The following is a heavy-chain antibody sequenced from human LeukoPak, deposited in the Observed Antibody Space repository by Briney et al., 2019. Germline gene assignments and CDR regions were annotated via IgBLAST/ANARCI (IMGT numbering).Heavy chain of an antibody. Sequence: PGGSLRLSCAASGFTFSSYAMSWVRQAPGKGLEWVSAISGSGGSTYYADSVKGRFTISRDNSKNTLYLQMNSLRAEDTAVYYCAKARLARTFPRDAFDIWGQGTMVTVSS. D-gene: IGHD2/OR15-2a*01. CDR2: ISGSGGST. J-gene: IGHJ3*02. CDR3: AKARLARTFPRDAFDI. V-gene: IGHV3-23*01. CDR1: GFTFSSYA.